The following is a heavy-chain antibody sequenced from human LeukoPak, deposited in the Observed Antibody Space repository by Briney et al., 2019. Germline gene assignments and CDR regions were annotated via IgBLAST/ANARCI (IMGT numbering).Heavy chain of an antibody. Sequence: PSETLSLTCTVSGGSISSSSYYWGWIRQPPGKGLEWIGIIYYSGSTYYNPSLKSRLTISVDTSKNQFSLKLSSVTATDTAVYYCARRGYCSSTSCYEYWFDPWAREPWSPSPQ. J-gene: IGHJ5*02. CDR2: IYYSGST. CDR1: GGSISSSSYY. CDR3: ARRGYCSSTSCYEYWFDP. D-gene: IGHD2-2*01. V-gene: IGHV4-39*01.